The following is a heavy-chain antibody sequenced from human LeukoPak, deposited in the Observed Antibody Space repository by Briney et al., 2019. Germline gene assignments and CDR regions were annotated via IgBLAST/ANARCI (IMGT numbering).Heavy chain of an antibody. CDR3: ARGLAGFYYDSSGYYPDAFDI. Sequence: PSETLSLTCTVSGGSISSYYWSWIRQPPGKGLEWIGYIYYSGSTNYNPSLKSRVTISVDTSKNQFSLKLSSVTAADTAVYYCARGLAGFYYDSSGYYPDAFDIWGQGTMVTVSS. J-gene: IGHJ3*02. CDR2: IYYSGST. D-gene: IGHD3-22*01. V-gene: IGHV4-59*01. CDR1: GGSISSYY.